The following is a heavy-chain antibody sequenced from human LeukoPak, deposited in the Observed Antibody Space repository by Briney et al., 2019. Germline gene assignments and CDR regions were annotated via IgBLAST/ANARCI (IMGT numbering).Heavy chain of an antibody. Sequence: GGSLRLSCAASGFTFSSDGMSWGRQAPGKGLGGVANIKQDGSEKYYVDSVKGRFTISRDNAKNSLYLQMNSLRAEDTAVYYCARETDQEYSSGWYYGGQGTLVTVSS. CDR3: ARETDQEYSSGWYY. CDR1: GFTFSSDG. D-gene: IGHD6-19*01. J-gene: IGHJ4*02. CDR2: IKQDGSEK. V-gene: IGHV3-7*01.